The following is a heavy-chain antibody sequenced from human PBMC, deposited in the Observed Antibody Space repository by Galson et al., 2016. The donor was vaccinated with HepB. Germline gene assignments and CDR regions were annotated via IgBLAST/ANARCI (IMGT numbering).Heavy chain of an antibody. CDR2: ISTRRTT. Sequence: SLRLSCAASGFVFSNFGLSWVRQAPGKGLEWVACISTRRTTYYSDSVQGRFTIFSDNTNNTLYLQQNGLIAEDTAVCYCANERLVRGIFDHWGQGTLLTVSS. D-gene: IGHD1-1*01. V-gene: IGHV3-23*01. J-gene: IGHJ4*02. CDR3: ANERLVRGIFDH. CDR1: GFVFSNFG.